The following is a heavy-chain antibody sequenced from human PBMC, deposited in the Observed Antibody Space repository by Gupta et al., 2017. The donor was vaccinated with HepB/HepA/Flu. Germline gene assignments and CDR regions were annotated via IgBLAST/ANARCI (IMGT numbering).Heavy chain of an antibody. CDR2: IYHSGTT. Sequence: QLQLQESGPGLVRPSETVSLTCDVSGASVSSTSYFWAWLRQPPGKTLESIGTIYHSGTTSFNPSLRSRLSRSADTSRNLVSLKLISATAADTAIYYCARVNLSASFDFWGQGILVLVSS. V-gene: IGHV4-39*02. CDR3: ARVNLSASFDF. CDR1: GASVSSTSYF. D-gene: IGHD1-26*01. J-gene: IGHJ4*02.